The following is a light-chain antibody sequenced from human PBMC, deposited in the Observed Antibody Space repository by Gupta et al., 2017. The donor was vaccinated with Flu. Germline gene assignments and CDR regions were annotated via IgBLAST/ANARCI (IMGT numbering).Light chain of an antibody. J-gene: IGKJ4*01. CDR2: DAS. CDR1: QSVSSY. V-gene: IGKV3-11*01. Sequence: EIVLTQSPATLSLSPGERATLSCRASQSVSSYLAWYQQKPGQAPRLLIYDASNRATGIPARFSGSGSATDMTLTISILDRKDFAVYFSQQRSNWPLTFGGGTKVEIK. CDR3: QQRSNWPLT.